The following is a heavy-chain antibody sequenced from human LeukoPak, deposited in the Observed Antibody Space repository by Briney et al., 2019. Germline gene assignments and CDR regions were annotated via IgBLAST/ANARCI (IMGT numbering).Heavy chain of an antibody. CDR1: GYTFTSYG. J-gene: IGHJ5*02. CDR3: ARVGTAYYDFWSGYQMRDNWFDH. Sequence: GASVKVSCKASGYTFTSYGISWVRQAPGQRLEGMGWISAYNGNTNYAQKLHSRVTMTTDTSTSTAYMELRRLSSAETAVYYCARVGTAYYDFWSGYQMRDNWFDHWGQGTLVTVSS. V-gene: IGHV1-18*01. D-gene: IGHD3-3*01. CDR2: ISAYNGNT.